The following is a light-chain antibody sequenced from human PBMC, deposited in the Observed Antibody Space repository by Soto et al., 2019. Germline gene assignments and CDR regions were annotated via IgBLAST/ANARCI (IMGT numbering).Light chain of an antibody. Sequence: EIVMTQSPATLSVSPGEGATLSCRASQSVSSNLAWYQHKPGQAPRLLIYGASTRATGIPARFSGGGSGTEFSITISSLKSEDFAIYYCQQYDKWYTFGQGTKLEI. CDR3: QQYDKWYT. V-gene: IGKV3-15*01. J-gene: IGKJ2*01. CDR1: QSVSSN. CDR2: GAS.